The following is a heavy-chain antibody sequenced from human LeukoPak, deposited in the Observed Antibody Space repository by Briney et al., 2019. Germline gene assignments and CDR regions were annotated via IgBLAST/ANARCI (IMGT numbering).Heavy chain of an antibody. CDR2: IYTSGST. J-gene: IGHJ6*03. D-gene: IGHD1-26*01. Sequence: SQTLSLTCTVSGGSISSGSYYWSWIRQPAGKGLEWIGRIYTSGSTNYNPSLKSRVTISVDTSKNQFSLKLSSVTAADTAVYYCARQGGHYYYYMDVWGKGTTVTVSS. CDR1: GGSISSGSYY. CDR3: ARQGGHYYYYMDV. V-gene: IGHV4-61*02.